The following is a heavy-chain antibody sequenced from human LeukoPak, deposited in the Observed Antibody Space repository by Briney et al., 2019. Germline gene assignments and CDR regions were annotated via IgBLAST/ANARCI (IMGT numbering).Heavy chain of an antibody. V-gene: IGHV4-30-4*07. CDR2: IYYSGST. CDR3: ARAPAARTAIFDY. CDR1: GGSISSGGYS. D-gene: IGHD6-6*01. J-gene: IGHJ4*02. Sequence: PSETLSLTCTVSGGSISSGGYSWSWIRQPPGKGLEWIGYIYYSGSTYYNPSLKSRVTISVDTSKNQFSLKLSSVTAADTAVYYCARAPAARTAIFDYWGQGTLVTVSS.